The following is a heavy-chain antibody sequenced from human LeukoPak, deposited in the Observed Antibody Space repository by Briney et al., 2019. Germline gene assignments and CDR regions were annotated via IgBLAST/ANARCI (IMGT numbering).Heavy chain of an antibody. V-gene: IGHV3-23*01. Sequence: PGGSLRLSCAVSGLTFNNYAMSWVRQAPGKGLEWVSAISKSGDHTYYAASAKGRFTIYRDNSKNTQYLQMNSLRAEDTAVYYCASGNGYYYRYFDYWGQGTLVTVSS. J-gene: IGHJ4*02. CDR1: GLTFNNYA. CDR3: ASGNGYYYRYFDY. D-gene: IGHD3-22*01. CDR2: ISKSGDHT.